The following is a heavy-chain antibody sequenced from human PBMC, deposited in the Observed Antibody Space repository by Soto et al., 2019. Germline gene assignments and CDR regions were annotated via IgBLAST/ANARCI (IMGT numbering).Heavy chain of an antibody. J-gene: IGHJ4*02. CDR2: ISGAGGAT. CDR1: GFTFSNYA. V-gene: IGHV3-23*01. D-gene: IGHD1-1*01. CDR3: AKEHGNDASLGGDY. Sequence: EVPLLESGGGLVQPGGSLRLSCAASGFTFSNYAMSWVRQAPGKGLEWVSTISGAGGATFYADSVKGRFTISRDNSKSTLLLQLNSLRAEDTAIYYCAKEHGNDASLGGDYWGQGTLVTVSS.